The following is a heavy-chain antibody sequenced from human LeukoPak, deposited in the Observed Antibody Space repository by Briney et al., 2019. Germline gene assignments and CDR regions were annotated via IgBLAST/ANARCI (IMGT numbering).Heavy chain of an antibody. CDR3: ARADYYGSGP. CDR2: ISYDGGNK. D-gene: IGHD3-10*01. V-gene: IGHV3-30*04. CDR1: GFTFSSYA. J-gene: IGHJ5*02. Sequence: GRSLRLSCAASGFTFSSYAMHWVRQAPGKGLEWVAVISYDGGNKYYADSVKGRFTISRDNSKNTLYLQMNSLRAEDTAVYYCARADYYGSGPWGQGTLVTVSS.